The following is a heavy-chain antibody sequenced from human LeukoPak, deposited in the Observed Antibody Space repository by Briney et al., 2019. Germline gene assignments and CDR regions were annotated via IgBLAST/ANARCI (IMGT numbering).Heavy chain of an antibody. Sequence: PGGSLRLSCAASGFSFSSYVMGWVRQAPGKGLEWVSTVSSSGGSTFYADFVKGRFTVSRDNSKNKLYLQMNSLRVEDTAVYYCAKSYGGNRDAFDDWGQGTMVTVSS. CDR2: VSSSGGST. V-gene: IGHV3-23*01. D-gene: IGHD4-23*01. CDR3: AKSYGGNRDAFDD. J-gene: IGHJ3*01. CDR1: GFSFSSYV.